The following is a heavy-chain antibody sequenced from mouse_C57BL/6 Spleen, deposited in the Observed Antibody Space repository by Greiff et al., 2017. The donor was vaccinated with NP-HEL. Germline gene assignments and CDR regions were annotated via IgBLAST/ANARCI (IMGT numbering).Heavy chain of an antibody. CDR1: GYTFTSYW. CDR2: IDPSDSET. J-gene: IGHJ4*01. V-gene: IGHV1-52*01. D-gene: IGHD2-5*01. CDR3: ALHDSNSLYAMDY. Sequence: QVQLQQPGAELVRPGSSVKLSCKASGYTFTSYWMHWVKQRPIQGLEWIGNIDPSDSETHYNQKFKDKATLTVDKSSSTAYMQLSSLTSEDSAVYYWALHDSNSLYAMDYWGQGTSVTVSS.